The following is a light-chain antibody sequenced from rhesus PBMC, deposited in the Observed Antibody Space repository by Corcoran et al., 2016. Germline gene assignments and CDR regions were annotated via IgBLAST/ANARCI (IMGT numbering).Light chain of an antibody. J-gene: IGKJ4*01. V-gene: IGKV3-42*03. CDR1: QSVGSS. CDR2: GPS. Sequence: EIVLTQSPATLSLFPGERATLSCRASQSVGSSYACYQQKPQPAPRPLIYGPSPRATGIPARFSGSGSATYFTCTISTLEPEDFAVYYCQQFNDWPLTFGGGTKMEIK. CDR3: QQFNDWPLT.